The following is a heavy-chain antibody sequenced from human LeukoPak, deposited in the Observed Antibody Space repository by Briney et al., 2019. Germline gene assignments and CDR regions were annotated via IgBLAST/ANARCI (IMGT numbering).Heavy chain of an antibody. D-gene: IGHD3-22*01. V-gene: IGHV3-30*02. CDR2: IRYDGSNK. Sequence: PGGSLRLSCAASGFTFSSYGMHWVRQAPGKGLEWVAFIRYDGSNKYYADSVKGRFTISRDNSKNTLYLQMNSLRAEDTAVYYCARDSNTYYYDSRIDYWGQGTLVTVSS. CDR1: GFTFSSYG. J-gene: IGHJ4*02. CDR3: ARDSNTYYYDSRIDY.